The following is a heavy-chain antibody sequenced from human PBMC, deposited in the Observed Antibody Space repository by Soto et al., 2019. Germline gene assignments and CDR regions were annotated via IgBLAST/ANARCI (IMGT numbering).Heavy chain of an antibody. J-gene: IGHJ5*02. CDR1: GGPISRPDYY. CDR3: ARVDTAMSLRILDQYNWFDP. V-gene: IGHV4-30-4*01. CDR2: IYYSGST. D-gene: IGHD5-18*01. Sequence: PSETLSLTCTVSGGPISRPDYYWNWIRQPPGKGLEWIGYIYYSGSTYYNPSLKSRVTISVDTYKNQFSLKLSSVTAADTAVYYCARVDTAMSLRILDQYNWFDPWGQGTLVTVSS.